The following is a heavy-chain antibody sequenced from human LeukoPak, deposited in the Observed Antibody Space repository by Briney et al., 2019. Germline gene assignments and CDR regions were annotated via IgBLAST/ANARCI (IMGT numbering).Heavy chain of an antibody. CDR3: ASPWQTNAFDI. CDR1: GFIVSSNY. J-gene: IGHJ3*02. V-gene: IGHV3-53*01. Sequence: GSLLLSCAASGFIVSSNYMSWVRQAPGKGLGWVSIIYSGGSTYYADSVKGRFTISRDKSKNTLYLQMNSLRPEDTAVYYCASPWQTNAFDIWGQGTMVTVSS. CDR2: IYSGGST. D-gene: IGHD1-7*01.